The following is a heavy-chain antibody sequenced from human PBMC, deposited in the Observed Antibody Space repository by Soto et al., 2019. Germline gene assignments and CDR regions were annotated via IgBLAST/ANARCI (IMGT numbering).Heavy chain of an antibody. J-gene: IGHJ6*02. Sequence: PSETLSLTCTVSGCSISSYYWSWIRQSPGKRMEWIGYVHHSWGTSYNPSLQSRVAISLDTSKSQFSLKVTSVTATDTAVYYCARQGFGPLHGLVDVWGQGTTVTVSS. CDR2: VHHSWGT. CDR3: ARQGFGPLHGLVDV. V-gene: IGHV4-59*08. D-gene: IGHD3-10*01. CDR1: GCSISSYY.